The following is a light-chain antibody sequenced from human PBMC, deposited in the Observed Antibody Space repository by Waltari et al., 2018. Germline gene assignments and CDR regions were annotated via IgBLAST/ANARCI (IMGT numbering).Light chain of an antibody. V-gene: IGKV3-11*01. J-gene: IGKJ4*01. CDR1: QSFSSY. Sequence: EIVLTQSPATLSLSPGERATLSCRASQSFSSYLAWYQQKPGQAPRLLIYDAFNRATGIPARFSGSGSGTDFTLTISSLEPEDFAVYYCQQRSSWPLTFGGGTKVEIK. CDR3: QQRSSWPLT. CDR2: DAF.